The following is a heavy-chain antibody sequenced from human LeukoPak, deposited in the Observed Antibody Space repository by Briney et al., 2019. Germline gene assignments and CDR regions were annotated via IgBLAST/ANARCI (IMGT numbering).Heavy chain of an antibody. D-gene: IGHD3-10*01. CDR3: ARQTYGSGDDAFDI. J-gene: IGHJ3*02. CDR2: IYTSGST. CDR1: GGSISSYY. Sequence: PSETLSLTCTVSGGSISSYYWSWIRQPPGKGLEWIGYIYTSGSTNYNPSLESRVTISVDTSKNQFSLKLSSVTAADTAVYYCARQTYGSGDDAFDIWGQGTMVTVSS. V-gene: IGHV4-4*09.